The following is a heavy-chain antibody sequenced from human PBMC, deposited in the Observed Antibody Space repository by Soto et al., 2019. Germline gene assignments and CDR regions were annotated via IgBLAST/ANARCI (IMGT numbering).Heavy chain of an antibody. CDR2: IRDRAYNYAT. D-gene: IGHD3-10*01. Sequence: TGGSLKLSCAASGFVFKDSSIHWVRPASGKGLEWVGRIRDRAYNYATAYTASVKGRFTISRDDSNNTAYLQMTSLKTEDTAIYYCTRLISAAQDYWGQGTLVTVSS. CDR3: TRLISAAQDY. V-gene: IGHV3-73*01. CDR1: GFVFKDSS. J-gene: IGHJ4*02.